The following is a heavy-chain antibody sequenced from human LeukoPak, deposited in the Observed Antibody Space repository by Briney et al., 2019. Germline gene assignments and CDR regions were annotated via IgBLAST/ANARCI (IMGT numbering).Heavy chain of an antibody. D-gene: IGHD3-16*01. Sequence: PSETLSLTCSVSGGSISSKNYYWGWIRQPPGKGPEWIGSIFYSGSTTYNPSLKSRVTISVDTSKNQFSLKLSSVTAADTAVYYCARLGGAVGAFDIWGQGTMVTVSS. CDR1: GGSISSKNYY. J-gene: IGHJ3*02. CDR3: ARLGGAVGAFDI. CDR2: IFYSGST. V-gene: IGHV4-39*07.